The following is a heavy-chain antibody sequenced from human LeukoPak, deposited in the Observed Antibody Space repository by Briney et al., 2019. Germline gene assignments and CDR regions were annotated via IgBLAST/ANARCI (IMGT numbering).Heavy chain of an antibody. CDR1: GFTFSSYS. CDR3: ARARRRNSYDEDPSDY. Sequence: GGSLRLSCAASGFTFSSYSMNWVRQAPGKGLEWVAVISYDGSNKYYADSVKGRFTISRDNTKNTLYLQMNSLRAEDTAVYYCARARRRNSYDEDPSDYWGQGTLVTVSS. D-gene: IGHD5-18*01. CDR2: ISYDGSNK. J-gene: IGHJ4*02. V-gene: IGHV3-30*03.